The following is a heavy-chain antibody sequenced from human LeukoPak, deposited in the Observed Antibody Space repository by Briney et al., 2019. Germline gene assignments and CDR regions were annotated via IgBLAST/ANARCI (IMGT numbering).Heavy chain of an antibody. D-gene: IGHD2-2*02. CDR1: GFTFSSYA. CDR2: VSYDGSIN. J-gene: IGHJ4*02. CDR3: ARDLSRTYTVDY. V-gene: IGHV3-30-3*01. Sequence: TGGSLRLSCAASGFTFSSYAMHWVRQAPGKGLEWVAFVSYDGSINSYADFVKGRFTISRDNSKNTLYLQMNSLRAEDTAVYFCARDLSRTYTVDYWGQGTLVTVSS.